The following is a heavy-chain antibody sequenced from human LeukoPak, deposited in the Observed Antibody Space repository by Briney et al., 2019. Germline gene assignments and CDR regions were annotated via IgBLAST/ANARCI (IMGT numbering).Heavy chain of an antibody. D-gene: IGHD2-2*01. Sequence: GRPLRLSCVASGFTFSNYTMHWVRQAPGKGLEWVAVVSYGGSIKYYADSVKSRLTISRDNSENTLYLQMNSLRAEDTAVYYCVATSGSSTNWGQGTLVTVSS. CDR1: GFTFSNYT. V-gene: IGHV3-30-3*01. J-gene: IGHJ4*02. CDR2: VSYGGSIK. CDR3: VATSGSSTN.